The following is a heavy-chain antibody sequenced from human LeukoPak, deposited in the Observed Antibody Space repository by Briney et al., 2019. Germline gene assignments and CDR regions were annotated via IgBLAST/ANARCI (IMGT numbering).Heavy chain of an antibody. CDR3: ARQPLYRTDAFDI. D-gene: IGHD1-26*01. CDR2: INHSGST. J-gene: IGHJ3*02. V-gene: IGHV4-34*01. CDR1: GGSFSGYY. Sequence: SETLSLTCAVYGGSFSGYYWSWIRQPPGKGLEWIGEINHSGSTNYNPSLKSRVTISVDTSKNQFSLKLSSVTAADTAVYYCARQPLYRTDAFDIWGQGTMVTVSS.